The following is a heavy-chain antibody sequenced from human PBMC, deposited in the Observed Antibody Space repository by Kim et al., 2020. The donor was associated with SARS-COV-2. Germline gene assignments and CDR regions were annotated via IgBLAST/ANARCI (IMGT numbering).Heavy chain of an antibody. CDR3: AKDSRRYSSSSGVVYYFDY. Sequence: GGSLRLSCAASGFTFGDYAMNWVRQAPGKGLEWVSGISWNSGSIGYADSVKGRFTISRDNAKNSLYLQMNSLRAEDTALYYCAKDSRRYSSSSGVVYYFDYWGQGTLVTVSS. D-gene: IGHD6-6*01. CDR1: GFTFGDYA. J-gene: IGHJ4*02. CDR2: ISWNSGSI. V-gene: IGHV3-9*01.